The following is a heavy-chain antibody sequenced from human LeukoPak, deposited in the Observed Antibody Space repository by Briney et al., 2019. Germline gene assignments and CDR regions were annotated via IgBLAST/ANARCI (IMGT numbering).Heavy chain of an antibody. CDR3: AKDKWDIVVVPAAGY. J-gene: IGHJ4*02. CDR1: GFTFGSYA. V-gene: IGHV3-23*01. CDR2: ISGSGGST. Sequence: GGSRSLSCAASGFTFGSYAMSWFRKAPGKGLEWVSAISGSGGSTYYADSVKGRFTISRDNSKNTLYLQMNSLRAEDTAVYYCAKDKWDIVVVPAAGYWGQGTLVTVSS. D-gene: IGHD2-2*01.